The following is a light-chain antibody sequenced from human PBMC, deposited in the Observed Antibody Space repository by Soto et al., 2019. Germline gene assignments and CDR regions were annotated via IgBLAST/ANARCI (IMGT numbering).Light chain of an antibody. CDR3: AAWDDTVRSYV. J-gene: IGLJ1*01. Sequence: QFVLTQPSSVSGTPGQGVTISCSGSISNIGNNYVYWFQQLPGTAPKVLTNRNDQRPSGVPDRFSGSKSGTSASLAISGLLSEDEADYYCAAWDDTVRSYVFGTGTKVTVL. CDR2: RND. CDR1: ISNIGNNY. V-gene: IGLV1-47*01.